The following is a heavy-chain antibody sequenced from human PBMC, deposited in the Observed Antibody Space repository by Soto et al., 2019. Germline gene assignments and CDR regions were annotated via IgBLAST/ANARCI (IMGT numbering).Heavy chain of an antibody. CDR3: AKESTVRTAREIDW. D-gene: IGHD4-17*01. CDR2: ISFDGNTK. CDR1: GFTFSSYG. J-gene: IGHJ4*02. V-gene: IGHV3-30*18. Sequence: PGESLKISCAASGFTFSSYGMHWVRQAPGKGLEWVAVISFDGNTKYYADSVKGRFTISRDNSKNTLYLQMNGLRVEDTAVYFCAKESTVRTAREIDWWGQGTLVTVSS.